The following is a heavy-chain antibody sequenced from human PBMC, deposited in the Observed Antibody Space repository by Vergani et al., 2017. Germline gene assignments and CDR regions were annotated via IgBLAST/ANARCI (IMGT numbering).Heavy chain of an antibody. D-gene: IGHD6-6*01. Sequence: QVQLVQSGAEVKKPGSSVKVSCKASGGAFSSYATSWVRQAPGQGLEWIGGIIPIFGTANYAQKFQGRVTITADESTSTAYMVLSSLRSEDTAVYYCARGDSSSLLWVYYYYMDVWGKGTTVTVSS. V-gene: IGHV1-69*01. J-gene: IGHJ6*03. CDR2: IIPIFGTA. CDR1: GGAFSSYA. CDR3: ARGDSSSLLWVYYYYMDV.